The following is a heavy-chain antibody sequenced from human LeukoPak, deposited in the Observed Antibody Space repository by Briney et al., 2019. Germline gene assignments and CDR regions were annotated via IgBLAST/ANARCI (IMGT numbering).Heavy chain of an antibody. V-gene: IGHV3-66*01. CDR2: LYAGGNT. D-gene: IGHD5/OR15-5a*01. J-gene: IGHJ4*02. CDR3: ARFPSSVYSHPLDY. Sequence: TGGSLRLSCAVSGFTVSSNYMSWVRQAPGKGLEWVSLLYAGGNTYYADSVKGRFTISRDNSKNTLYLQMNSLRAEDTAVYYCARFPSSVYSHPLDYWGQGTLVTVSS. CDR1: GFTVSSNY.